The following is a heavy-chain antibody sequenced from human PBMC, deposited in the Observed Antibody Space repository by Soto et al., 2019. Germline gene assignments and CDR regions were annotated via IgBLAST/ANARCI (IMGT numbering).Heavy chain of an antibody. CDR1: SVSITSSNW. CDR3: ARDYDGFDY. CDR2: ISHSGTV. Sequence: SETLSLTCDVSSVSITSSNWWTWVRQPPGKGLEWLGKISHSGTVNYNATLRSRVTISVDKPKNQLSLKLMSVTAADTAVYYCARDYDGFDYWGPGIMVTVSS. V-gene: IGHV4-4*02. D-gene: IGHD3-16*01. J-gene: IGHJ4*02.